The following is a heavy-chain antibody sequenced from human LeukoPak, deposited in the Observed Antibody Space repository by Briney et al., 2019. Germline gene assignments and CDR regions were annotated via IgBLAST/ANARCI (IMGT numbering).Heavy chain of an antibody. Sequence: SETLSLTCTVSGGSISSGSYYWGWIRQPPGKGLEWIGSIYYSGSTYYNPSLKSRVTISVDTSKNQFSLKLSSVTAADTAVYYCASQGFIVATGSGWFDPWGQGTLVTVSS. V-gene: IGHV4-39*07. CDR2: IYYSGST. CDR1: GGSISSGSYY. D-gene: IGHD5-12*01. CDR3: ASQGFIVATGSGWFDP. J-gene: IGHJ5*02.